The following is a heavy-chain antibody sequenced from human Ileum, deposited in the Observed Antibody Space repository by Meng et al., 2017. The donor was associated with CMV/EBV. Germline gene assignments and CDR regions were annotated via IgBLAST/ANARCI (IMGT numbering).Heavy chain of an antibody. Sequence: QLQLPEPGPGMVKPSVTLSFTCTVSGDSISSCCWSWIREPPGKGLEWIRYMCYNGDTNYTPNSKSRVTISGDKSKNQFSLNLSSVTAADTAVYSCALRGSAAGTFQYWGQGTLVTVSS. CDR1: GDSISSCC. J-gene: IGHJ1*01. D-gene: IGHD6-13*01. CDR3: ALRGSAAGTFQY. V-gene: IGHV4-59*01. CDR2: MCYNGDT.